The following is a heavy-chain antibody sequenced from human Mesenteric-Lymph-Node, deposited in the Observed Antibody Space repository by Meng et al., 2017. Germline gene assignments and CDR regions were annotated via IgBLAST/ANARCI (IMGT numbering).Heavy chain of an antibody. J-gene: IGHJ4*02. D-gene: IGHD3-22*01. CDR2: INLNSGGT. Sequence: QVQLVQSGAEVKNLGVSVKASCKASGYTFTGYYIHWVRQAPGQGLEWMGRINLNSGGTNYAQKFQGRVTMTWDTSISAAQMELSSLRSDDTAVYYCAAFYYESSGYFRADYWGQGILVTVSS. CDR3: AAFYYESSGYFRADY. V-gene: IGHV1-2*06. CDR1: GYTFTGYY.